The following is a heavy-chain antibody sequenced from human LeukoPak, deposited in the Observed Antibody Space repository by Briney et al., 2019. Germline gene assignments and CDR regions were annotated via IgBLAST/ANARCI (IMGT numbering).Heavy chain of an antibody. Sequence: SKTLFLTCTVSGGSIGTYYWSWIRQSPGKGLEWIGYIYVTGSTRYNPYLQSRVTISVDTSRNQFFLKMSSVTAADTAVYYCARHIGGGIEDMDVWGKGTKVTVSS. J-gene: IGHJ6*03. CDR3: ARHIGGGIEDMDV. V-gene: IGHV4-59*08. D-gene: IGHD3-16*02. CDR2: IYVTGST. CDR1: GGSIGTYY.